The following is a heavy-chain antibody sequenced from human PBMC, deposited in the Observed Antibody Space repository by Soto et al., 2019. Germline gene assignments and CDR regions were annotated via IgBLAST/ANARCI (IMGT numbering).Heavy chain of an antibody. V-gene: IGHV1-58*01. CDR2: IVVGSGNT. D-gene: IGHD2-15*01. CDR1: GFTFSNSA. Sequence: GASVKVSCKTSGFTFSNSAVQWVRQARGQRLEWMGWIVVGSGNTNYEQKFQERVTITRDMSTSTVHMELSSQRSEDTAVYYCAAELYSGGSCCSFDIWGQGTMVTVSS. J-gene: IGHJ3*02. CDR3: AAELYSGGSCCSFDI.